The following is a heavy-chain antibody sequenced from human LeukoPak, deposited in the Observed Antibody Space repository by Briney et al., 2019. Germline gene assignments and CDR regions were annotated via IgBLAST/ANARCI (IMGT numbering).Heavy chain of an antibody. CDR3: ARADDGSGYWGSPAPYYFDY. D-gene: IGHD3-22*01. J-gene: IGHJ4*02. CDR2: INPNSGGT. CDR1: GYTFTGYY. V-gene: IGHV1-2*02. Sequence: ASVKVSCKASGYTFTGYYMHWVRQAPGQGLEWMGWINPNSGGTNYAQKFQGRVTMTRDTSISTAYMELSRLRSDDTAVYYCARADDGSGYWGSPAPYYFDYWGQGTLVTVSS.